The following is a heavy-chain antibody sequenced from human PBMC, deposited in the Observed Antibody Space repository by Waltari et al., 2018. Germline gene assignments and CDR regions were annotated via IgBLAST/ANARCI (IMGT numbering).Heavy chain of an antibody. D-gene: IGHD1-26*01. J-gene: IGHJ5*02. Sequence: QVQLQESGPGLVKPSQTLSLTCTVSGGSISSGGYYWSWIRQHPGKGLEWNGYIYYSGSTYYNPSLKSRVTISVDTSKNQFSLKLSSVTAADTAVYYCAREGGKVGATTWFDPWGQGTLVTVSS. CDR1: GGSISSGGYY. CDR2: IYYSGST. CDR3: AREGGKVGATTWFDP. V-gene: IGHV4-31*03.